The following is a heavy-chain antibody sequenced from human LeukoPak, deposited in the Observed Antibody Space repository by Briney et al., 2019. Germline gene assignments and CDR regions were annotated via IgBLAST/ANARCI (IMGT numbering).Heavy chain of an antibody. CDR1: GGSISNYY. J-gene: IGHJ5*02. V-gene: IGHV4-59*01. CDR3: ARGEVALNWFDP. Sequence: PSETLSLTCTVSGGSISNYYWTWLRQPPGKGLEWFGYIFHSGSTKYNPSLKSRVTISVDKSKNQFSLKLRSVTAADTAVYYCARGEVALNWFDPWGQGTLVTVSS. D-gene: IGHD2-15*01. CDR2: IFHSGST.